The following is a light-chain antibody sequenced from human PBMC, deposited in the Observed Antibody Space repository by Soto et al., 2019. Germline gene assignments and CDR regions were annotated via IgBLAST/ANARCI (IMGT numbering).Light chain of an antibody. CDR2: EVS. CDR3: SSYTSTSTPCV. CDR1: SSDIGSYNL. J-gene: IGLJ1*01. Sequence: QSVLTQPASVSGSPGQSITISCTGTSSDIGSYNLVSWYQLHPGKAPKLIIYEVSHRPSGASNHFSGYKSGNTASLTISGLQAEDEADYYCSSYTSTSTPCVFGTGTKVTVL. V-gene: IGLV2-14*02.